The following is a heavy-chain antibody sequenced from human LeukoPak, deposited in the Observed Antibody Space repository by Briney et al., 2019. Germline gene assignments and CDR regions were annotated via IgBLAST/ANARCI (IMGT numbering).Heavy chain of an antibody. CDR1: GYTFTDYY. CDR2: INPNSGDT. D-gene: IGHD1-26*01. V-gene: IGHV1-2*02. Sequence: ASVKVSCKASGYTFTDYYMNWVRQAPGQGLEWMGWINPNSGDTNYAQKFQGRVTLTRDTSISTAYMELSRLRSDDTAVYYCATQSSGSYYRYWGQGTLVTVSS. CDR3: ATQSSGSYYRY. J-gene: IGHJ4*02.